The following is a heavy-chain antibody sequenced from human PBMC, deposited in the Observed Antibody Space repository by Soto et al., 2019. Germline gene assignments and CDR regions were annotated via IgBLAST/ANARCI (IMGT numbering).Heavy chain of an antibody. CDR1: GGTFSSYA. V-gene: IGHV1-69*13. J-gene: IGHJ4*01. CDR2: IIPIFGTA. D-gene: IGHD2-15*01. Sequence: SVKVYCKASGGTFSSYAISWVRQAPGQGLEWMGGIIPIFGTANYAQKFQGRVTITADESTSTAYMELSSLRSEDTAVYYCARESLNLYCSGGSCYSFWFLDYWG. CDR3: ARESLNLYCSGGSCYSFWFLDY.